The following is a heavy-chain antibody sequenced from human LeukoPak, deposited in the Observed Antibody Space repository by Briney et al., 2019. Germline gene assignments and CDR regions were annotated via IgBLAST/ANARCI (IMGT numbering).Heavy chain of an antibody. CDR3: ARHVEQWLTPFDY. V-gene: IGHV4-59*08. CDR1: VGSISTYY. Sequence: SETLSLTCTVSVGSISTYYWSWIRQPPGKGLEWIGYIYYSGSTNYNPSLKSRVTISVDTSKNQFSLKLTSVTAADPAVYYCARHVEQWLTPFDYWGQGTLVTVSS. J-gene: IGHJ4*02. D-gene: IGHD6-19*01. CDR2: IYYSGST.